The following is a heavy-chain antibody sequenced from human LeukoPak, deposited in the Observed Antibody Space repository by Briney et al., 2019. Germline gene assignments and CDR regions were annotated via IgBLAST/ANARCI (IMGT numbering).Heavy chain of an antibody. CDR3: ARDRGAAAGNPDAFDI. J-gene: IGHJ3*02. CDR1: GYTFTGYY. Sequence: ASVKVSCKASGYTFTGYYMHWVRQAPGQGLEWMGWINPNSGGTSYAQKFQGRVAMTRDTSISTAYMELSRLRSDDTAVYYCARDRGAAAGNPDAFDIWGQGTMVTVSS. D-gene: IGHD6-13*01. CDR2: INPNSGGT. V-gene: IGHV1-2*02.